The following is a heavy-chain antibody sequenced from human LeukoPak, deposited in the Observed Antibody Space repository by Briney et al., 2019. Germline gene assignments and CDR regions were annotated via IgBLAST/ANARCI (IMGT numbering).Heavy chain of an antibody. Sequence: GASVKVSCKASGYTFTSYYMHRVRQAPGQGLEWMGIINPSGGSTSYAQKFQGRVTMTRDTSTSTVYMELSSLRSEDTAVYYCARDGWENDFWSRGAFDIWGQGTMVTVSS. CDR2: INPSGGST. J-gene: IGHJ3*02. CDR3: ARDGWENDFWSRGAFDI. V-gene: IGHV1-46*01. CDR1: GYTFTSYY. D-gene: IGHD3-3*01.